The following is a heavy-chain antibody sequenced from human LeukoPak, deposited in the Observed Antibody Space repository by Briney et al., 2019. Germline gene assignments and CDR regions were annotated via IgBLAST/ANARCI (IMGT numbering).Heavy chain of an antibody. CDR1: GFTFSSYS. J-gene: IGHJ3*02. CDR3: ARDSEQWLPVDDAFDI. CDR2: ISSSSSTI. D-gene: IGHD6-19*01. Sequence: GGSLRLSCAASGFTFSSYSMNWVRQAPGKGLEWVSYISSSSSTIYYADSVKGRFTISRDNAKNSLYLQMNSLRAENTAVYYCARDSEQWLPVDDAFDIWGQGTMVTVSS. V-gene: IGHV3-48*01.